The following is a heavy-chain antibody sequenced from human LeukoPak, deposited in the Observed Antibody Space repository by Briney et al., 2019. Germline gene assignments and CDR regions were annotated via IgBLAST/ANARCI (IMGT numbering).Heavy chain of an antibody. V-gene: IGHV4-39*02. Sequence: SETLSLTCTVSGDPISIRSYYWAWIRQSPGKGLEWIGSMYFSGSTYYDPSLKSRVTMSVDPAKNQFSLKLTSVTAADSAVYYCARDRTVVTPRYFDFWGLGTLVAVSS. J-gene: IGHJ4*02. CDR3: ARDRTVVTPRYFDF. D-gene: IGHD1-1*01. CDR1: GDPISIRSYY. CDR2: MYFSGST.